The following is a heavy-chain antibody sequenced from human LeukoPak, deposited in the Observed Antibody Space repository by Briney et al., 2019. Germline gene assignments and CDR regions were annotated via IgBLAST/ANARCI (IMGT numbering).Heavy chain of an antibody. CDR1: GGSFSSGGYY. CDR2: IYYSGST. Sequence: PSETLSLTCTVSGGSFSSGGYYWSWIRQHPGKGLEWIGYIYYSGSTYYNPSLKSRVTISVDTSKNQFSLKLSSVTAADTAVYYCARVSLSSYDSSGTYFDYWGQGTLVTVSS. CDR3: ARVSLSSYDSSGTYFDY. V-gene: IGHV4-31*03. D-gene: IGHD3-22*01. J-gene: IGHJ4*02.